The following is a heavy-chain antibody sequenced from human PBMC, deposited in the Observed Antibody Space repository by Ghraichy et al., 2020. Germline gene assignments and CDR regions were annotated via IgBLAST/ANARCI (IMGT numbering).Heavy chain of an antibody. D-gene: IGHD6-13*01. CDR3: ATIPAAGIWYFGL. V-gene: IGHV3-21*01. J-gene: IGHJ2*01. Sequence: GGSLRLSCAASGFTFSSYGMTWVRQAPGKGLEWVSSISSNSSHIYYADSVKGRFTISRDNAKNSVYLQINSLRAEDTAVYYCATIPAAGIWYFGLWGRGTLVTVSS. CDR1: GFTFSSYG. CDR2: ISSNSSHI.